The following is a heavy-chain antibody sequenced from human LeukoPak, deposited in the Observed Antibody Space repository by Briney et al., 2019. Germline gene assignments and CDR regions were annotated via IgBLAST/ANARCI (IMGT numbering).Heavy chain of an antibody. D-gene: IGHD6-6*01. CDR3: AKAGRLRSSSFDY. CDR1: GFTFDDYT. CDR2: ISWDGGST. J-gene: IGHJ4*02. Sequence: PGGSLRLSCAASGFTFDDYTMHWVRQAPGEGLEWVSPISWDGGSTYYADSVKGRFTISRDNSKNSLYLQMNSLRTEDTALYYCAKAGRLRSSSFDYWGQGTLVTVSS. V-gene: IGHV3-43*01.